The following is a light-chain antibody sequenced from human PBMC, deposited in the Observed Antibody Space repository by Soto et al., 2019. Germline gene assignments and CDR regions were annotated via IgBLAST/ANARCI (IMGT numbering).Light chain of an antibody. Sequence: DIQMTQSPSSLSASVGDRVTITCRASQSIGPYLSWYQEKPGTPPRLLIYVASSLESGVPSRFSGSASGTDFTLTISSLQPEDFATYYCQQSHSSPLTFGQATKVEI. CDR2: VAS. J-gene: IGKJ1*01. CDR1: QSIGPY. V-gene: IGKV1-39*01. CDR3: QQSHSSPLT.